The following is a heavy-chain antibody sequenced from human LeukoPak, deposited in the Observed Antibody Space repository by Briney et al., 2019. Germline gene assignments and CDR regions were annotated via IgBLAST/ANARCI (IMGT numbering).Heavy chain of an antibody. V-gene: IGHV1-46*01. D-gene: IGHD1-26*01. J-gene: IGHJ4*02. CDR2: INPSGGTT. Sequence: ASVKVSCKASGYTFSSSYMHWVRQAPGQGLEWMGIINPSGGTTIYAQRFQGRVTMTRDTSTSTVYMELSSLRYEDTAMYYCASGSGSYTSFDYWGQGTLVTVSS. CDR3: ASGSGSYTSFDY. CDR1: GYTFSSSY.